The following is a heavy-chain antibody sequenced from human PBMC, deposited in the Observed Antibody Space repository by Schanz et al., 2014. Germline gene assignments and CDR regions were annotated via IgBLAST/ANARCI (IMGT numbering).Heavy chain of an antibody. J-gene: IGHJ4*02. CDR2: ISYDGSKK. D-gene: IGHD3-3*01. CDR3: ARDKGGYYPFDY. Sequence: LVESGGGVVQPGRSLRLSCAASGFTFSSYGMHWVRQVPGKGLEWVAVISYDGSKKYYADSVKGRFTISRDNAKNSLYLQMNSLRAEDTAVYYCARDKGGYYPFDYWGQGTLVAVSS. CDR1: GFTFSSYG. V-gene: IGHV3-30*19.